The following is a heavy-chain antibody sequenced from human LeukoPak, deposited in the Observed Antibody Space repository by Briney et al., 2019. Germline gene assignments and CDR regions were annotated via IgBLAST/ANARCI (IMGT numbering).Heavy chain of an antibody. J-gene: IGHJ4*02. CDR3: AREADSGYYRTVDY. Sequence: GRSLTLSCTASGFTLSRFAMHWVRQAPGKGLEWLGHMSDDGSEKHYVDSVRGRLTISRDPSKNTLYLEMTSLRTEDTAVYYCAREADSGYYRTVDYWGQGTMVTVS. V-gene: IGHV3-30-3*01. CDR1: GFTLSRFA. CDR2: MSDDGSEK. D-gene: IGHD2-15*01.